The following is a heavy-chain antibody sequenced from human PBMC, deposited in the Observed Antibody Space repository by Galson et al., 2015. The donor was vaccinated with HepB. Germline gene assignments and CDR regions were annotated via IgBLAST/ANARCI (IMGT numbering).Heavy chain of an antibody. Sequence: SETLSLTCAVYGGSFSGYYWSWIRQPPGKGLEWIGEINHSGSTNYNPSLKSRVTISVDTSKNQFSLKLSSVTAADTAVYYCARVKGIVVVPAAMTALGAFDIWGQGTMVTVSS. J-gene: IGHJ3*02. D-gene: IGHD2-2*01. CDR3: ARVKGIVVVPAAMTALGAFDI. V-gene: IGHV4-34*01. CDR2: INHSGST. CDR1: GGSFSGYY.